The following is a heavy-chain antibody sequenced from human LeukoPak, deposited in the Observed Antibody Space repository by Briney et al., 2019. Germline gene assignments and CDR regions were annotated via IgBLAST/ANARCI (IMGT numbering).Heavy chain of an antibody. V-gene: IGHV1-2*02. CDR2: INPNSGGT. Sequence: ASVKVSCKASGYTFTSYDINWVRQAPGQGLEWMGWINPNSGGTNYAQKFQGRVTMTRDTSISTAYMELSRLRSDDTAVYYCATTWIPDAFDIWGQGTMVTVSS. D-gene: IGHD5-12*01. CDR1: GYTFTSYD. J-gene: IGHJ3*02. CDR3: ATTWIPDAFDI.